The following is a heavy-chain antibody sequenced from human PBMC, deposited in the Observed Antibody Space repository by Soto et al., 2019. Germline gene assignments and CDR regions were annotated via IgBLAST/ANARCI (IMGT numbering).Heavy chain of an antibody. V-gene: IGHV3-30-3*01. J-gene: IGHJ4*02. Sequence: GGSLRLSCAASGFTFRSYAMHWVRQSPGKGLEWVAVISNDGSKKYYADSVKGRFTISRDNSKNTLYLRMNNLGAGDSAVYYCARAHKDYDILTGYSTHFDYWGQGTLVTVSS. CDR2: ISNDGSKK. D-gene: IGHD3-9*01. CDR1: GFTFRSYA. CDR3: ARAHKDYDILTGYSTHFDY.